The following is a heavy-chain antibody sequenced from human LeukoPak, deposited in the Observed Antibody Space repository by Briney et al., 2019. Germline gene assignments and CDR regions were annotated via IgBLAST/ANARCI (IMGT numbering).Heavy chain of an antibody. J-gene: IGHJ4*02. CDR2: INQDGGEK. CDR3: AIDSWELRGY. CDR1: GFTFSRYW. V-gene: IGHV3-7*01. D-gene: IGHD3-10*01. Sequence: GGSLRLSCAASGFTFSRYWMSWVRQAPGQGLEWVANINQDGGEKYYVDSVKGRFTISRDNAKNSVYLQMNSLRAEDTAVYYCAIDSWELRGYWGQGTLVTVSS.